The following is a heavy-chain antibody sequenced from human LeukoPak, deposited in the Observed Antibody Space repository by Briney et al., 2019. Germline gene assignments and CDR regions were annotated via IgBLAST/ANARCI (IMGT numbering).Heavy chain of an antibody. D-gene: IGHD3-10*01. Sequence: PGGSLRLSCAASGFTFSKAWMSWVRQAPGKGLEWVGRIKSKTDDGTTDYAAPVKGRFTISRNNSKNTLYLQMNSLKTEDTAVYYCTTDQPHYHGSGSRDYWGQGTLVTVSS. CDR3: TTDQPHYHGSGSRDY. CDR2: IKSKTDDGTT. V-gene: IGHV3-15*01. CDR1: GFTFSKAW. J-gene: IGHJ4*02.